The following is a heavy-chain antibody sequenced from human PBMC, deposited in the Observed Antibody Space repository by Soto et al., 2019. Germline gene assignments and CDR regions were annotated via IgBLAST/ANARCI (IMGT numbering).Heavy chain of an antibody. CDR1: GGSISSGDYY. CDR3: ASDYYDSSGYYYGAAFDI. V-gene: IGHV4-30-4*01. CDR2: IYYSGST. Sequence: QVQLQESGPGLVKPSQTLSLTCTVSGGSISSGDYYWSWIRQPPGKGLAWIGYIYYSGSTYYNPSLNCRVTISVDTSKNQFSLKLSSVTAADTAVYYCASDYYDSSGYYYGAAFDIWGQGTMVTVSS. J-gene: IGHJ3*02. D-gene: IGHD3-22*01.